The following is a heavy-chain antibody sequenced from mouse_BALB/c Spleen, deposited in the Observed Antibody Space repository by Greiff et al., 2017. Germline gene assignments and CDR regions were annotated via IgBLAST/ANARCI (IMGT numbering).Heavy chain of an antibody. J-gene: IGHJ1*01. V-gene: IGHV1-54*01. D-gene: IGHD1-1*01. CDR1: GYAFTNYL. Sequence: VQRVESGAELVRPGTSVKVSCKASGYAFTNYLIEWVKQRPGQGLEWIGVINPGSGGTNYNEKFKGKATLTADKSSSTAYMQLSSLTSDDSAVYFCARNYGSSYGYFDVWGAGTTVTVSS. CDR3: ARNYGSSYGYFDV. CDR2: INPGSGGT.